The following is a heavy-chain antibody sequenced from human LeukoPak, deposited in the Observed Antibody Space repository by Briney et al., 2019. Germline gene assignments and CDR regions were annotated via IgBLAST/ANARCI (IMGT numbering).Heavy chain of an antibody. J-gene: IGHJ4*02. CDR2: IYSGGST. D-gene: IGHD5-18*01. V-gene: IGHV3-53*01. CDR1: GFTVSSNY. CDR3: TRGGYSYGKLDY. Sequence: GGSLRLSCAASGFTVSSNYMSWVRQAPGKGLEWVSVIYSGGSTYYADSVKGRFTISRDNSKNTLYFQMNSLRAEDTAVYYCTRGGYSYGKLDYWGQGTLVTVSS.